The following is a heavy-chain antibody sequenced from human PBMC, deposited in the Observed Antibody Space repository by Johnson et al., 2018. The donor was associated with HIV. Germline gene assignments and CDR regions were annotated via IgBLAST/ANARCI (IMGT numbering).Heavy chain of an antibody. V-gene: IGHV3-NL1*01. J-gene: IGHJ3*02. CDR1: GFTLSTYG. CDR3: ARWIQLWVAFDI. D-gene: IGHD5-18*01. CDR2: IYSGGST. Sequence: QVQLVESGGGVVQPGGSLRLSCVASGFTLSTYGMHWVRQAPGKGLEWVSVIYSGGSTYYADSVKGRFTISRDNSKNTLYLQMNSLRAEDTAVYYCARWIQLWVAFDIWGQGTMVTVSS.